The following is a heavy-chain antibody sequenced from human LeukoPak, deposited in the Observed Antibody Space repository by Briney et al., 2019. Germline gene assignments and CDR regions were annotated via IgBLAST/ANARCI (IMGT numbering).Heavy chain of an antibody. CDR1: GGSVTDYY. CDR2: IYYTGT. J-gene: IGHJ4*02. D-gene: IGHD7-27*01. Sequence: PSETLSLTCTVSGGSVTDYYWSWIRQSPGKGLEWIGYIYYTGTSYNPSLKSRVTVSADTSKNQFSLKLISVTAADTAVYYCASRKLGNDYWGQGTLVTVSS. CDR3: ASRKLGNDY. V-gene: IGHV4-59*02.